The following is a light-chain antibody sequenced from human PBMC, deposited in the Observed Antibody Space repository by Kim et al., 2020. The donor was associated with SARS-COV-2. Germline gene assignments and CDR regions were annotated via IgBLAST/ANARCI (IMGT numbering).Light chain of an antibody. Sequence: LTQPASVSGSPGQSITISCTGTSSDIGSYNLVSWYQQHPGKAPKLMIYEANERPSGVSIRFSGSKSGNTASLTISGLQAEDEADYYCCSYAGASTYVFGTGTKVTVL. V-gene: IGLV2-23*01. CDR2: EAN. CDR1: SSDIGSYNL. CDR3: CSYAGASTYV. J-gene: IGLJ1*01.